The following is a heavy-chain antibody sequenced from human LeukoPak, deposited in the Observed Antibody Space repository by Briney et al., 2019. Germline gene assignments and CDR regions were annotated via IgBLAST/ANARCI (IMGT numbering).Heavy chain of an antibody. CDR1: GGSISSYY. Sequence: SETLSLTCTVSGGSISSYYWSWIRQPPGKGLEWIGYIYYSGSTNYNPSLKSRVTISIDTSKNQFSLKLNSVTAADTAVYYCASAQSGSYAYYYGMDVWGQGTTVTVSS. D-gene: IGHD1-26*01. J-gene: IGHJ6*02. CDR3: ASAQSGSYAYYYGMDV. CDR2: IYYSGST. V-gene: IGHV4-59*01.